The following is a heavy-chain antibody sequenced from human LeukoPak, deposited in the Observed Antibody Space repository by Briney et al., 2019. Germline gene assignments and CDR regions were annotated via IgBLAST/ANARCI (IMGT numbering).Heavy chain of an antibody. CDR3: ARGAPPQN. Sequence: SQTLSLTCTVSGGSISSSSYYWGWIRQPPGKGLEWIGSVYYTGASYYNPSLKSRVTISIDTSKNHFSLNLTSVTAADTAVYYCARGAPPQNWGQGALVTVSS. J-gene: IGHJ4*02. CDR1: GGSISSSSYY. V-gene: IGHV4-39*07. CDR2: VYYTGAS.